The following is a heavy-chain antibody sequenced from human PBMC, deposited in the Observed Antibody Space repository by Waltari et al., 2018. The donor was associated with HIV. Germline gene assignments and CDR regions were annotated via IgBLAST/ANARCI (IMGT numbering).Heavy chain of an antibody. CDR2: LNPNSGGT. CDR1: GYTFSDYY. D-gene: IGHD3-22*01. Sequence: QVQLVQSGAEVKKPGASVKVSCKASGYTFSDYYMHWVRQAPGQGLEWMGWLNPNSGGTRYAEKFQGRVTMTRDTSISTAYMELSRLRFDDTAVYYCARVFRGTVNYFDSRLGHWGQGTLVTISS. V-gene: IGHV1-2*02. CDR3: ARVFRGTVNYFDSRLGH. J-gene: IGHJ5*02.